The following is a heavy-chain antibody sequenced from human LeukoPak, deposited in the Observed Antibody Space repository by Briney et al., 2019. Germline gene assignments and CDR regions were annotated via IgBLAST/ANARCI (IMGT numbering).Heavy chain of an antibody. D-gene: IGHD3-22*01. CDR1: GSTFSSYW. CDR2: IKQDGSEK. J-gene: IGHJ4*02. CDR3: ARCYYDSSGYYAFDY. V-gene: IGHV3-7*01. Sequence: GGSLRLSCAASGSTFSSYWMSWVRQAPGKGLEWVANIKQDGSEKYYVDSVKGRFTISRDNAKNSLYLQMNSLRAEDTAVYYCARCYYDSSGYYAFDYWGQGTLVTVSS.